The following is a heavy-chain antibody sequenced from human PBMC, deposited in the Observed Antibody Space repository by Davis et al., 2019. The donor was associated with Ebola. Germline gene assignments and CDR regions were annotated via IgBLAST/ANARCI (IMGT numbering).Heavy chain of an antibody. CDR1: GFTFSSYA. V-gene: IGHV3-30-3*01. J-gene: IGHJ6*02. D-gene: IGHD3-3*01. Sequence: GESLKISCAASGFTFSSYAMHWVRQAPGKGLEWVAVISYDGSNKYYADSVKGRFTISRDNSKNTLYLQMNRLRAEDTAVYYCARDWYYYDFWSGYSRYYYYGMDVWGQGTTVTVSS. CDR2: ISYDGSNK. CDR3: ARDWYYYDFWSGYSRYYYYGMDV.